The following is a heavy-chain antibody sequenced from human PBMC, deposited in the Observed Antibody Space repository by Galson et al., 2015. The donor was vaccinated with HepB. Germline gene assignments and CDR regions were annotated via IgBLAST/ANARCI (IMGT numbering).Heavy chain of an antibody. J-gene: IGHJ4*02. CDR1: GFTVSSNY. CDR3: AREDWNDAGFDY. D-gene: IGHD1-1*01. Sequence: SLRLSCAASGFTVSSNYMSWVRQAPGKGLEWVSVIYSGGSTYYTDSVKGRFTISRDNSKNTLYLQMNSLRAEDTAVYYCAREDWNDAGFDYWGQGTLVTVSS. CDR2: IYSGGST. V-gene: IGHV3-53*05.